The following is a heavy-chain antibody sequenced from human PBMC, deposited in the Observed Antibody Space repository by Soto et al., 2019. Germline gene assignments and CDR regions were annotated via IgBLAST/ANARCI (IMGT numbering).Heavy chain of an antibody. CDR1: GGSVGSGAYY. CDR2: IQYSGDT. CDR3: ARHDYADRTFDH. V-gene: IGHV4-61*08. D-gene: IGHD5-12*01. Sequence: QVLLQEPGPGQVRPSETLSLTCIVSGGSVGSGAYYWSWIRQPPGSALEWIGYIQYSGDTNYNSSLKSRVTISVDRSRNRFSLKLTSVTAADTAFYYCARHDYADRTFDHWGQGTKVTVSS. J-gene: IGHJ3*01.